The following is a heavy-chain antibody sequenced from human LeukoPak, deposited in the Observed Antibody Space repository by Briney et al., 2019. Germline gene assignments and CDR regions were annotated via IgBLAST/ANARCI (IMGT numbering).Heavy chain of an antibody. J-gene: IGHJ4*02. CDR3: ARGCYSSFDY. V-gene: IGHV6-1*01. D-gene: IGHD5-18*01. Sequence: SQTLSLTCAISGDSLSNNNVAWNWIRQSPSRGLEWLGRTYYRSKWNTDYAVSVKSRIPINSDTSKNQFSLQLNSVTPEDTAVYQCARGCYSSFDYWDQGTLVTVSS. CDR2: TYYRSKWNT. CDR1: GDSLSNNNVA.